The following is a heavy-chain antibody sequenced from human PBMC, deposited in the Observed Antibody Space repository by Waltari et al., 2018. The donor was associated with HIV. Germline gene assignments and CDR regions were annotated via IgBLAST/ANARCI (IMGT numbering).Heavy chain of an antibody. CDR3: ARVSIFGVVIHYYYYYGMDV. CDR2: ISSISSYI. V-gene: IGHV3-21*01. J-gene: IGHJ6*02. Sequence: EVQLVESGGGLVKPGGSLRLSCAASGFTFSSYSMNWVRQAPGKGLEWVSSISSISSYIYYADSVKGRFTISRDNAKNSLYLQMNSLRAEDTAVYYCARVSIFGVVIHYYYYYGMDVWGQGTTVTVSS. CDR1: GFTFSSYS. D-gene: IGHD3-3*01.